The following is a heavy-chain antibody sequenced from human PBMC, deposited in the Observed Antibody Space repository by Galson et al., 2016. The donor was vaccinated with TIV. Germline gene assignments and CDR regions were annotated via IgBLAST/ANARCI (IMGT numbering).Heavy chain of an antibody. CDR1: GFSVSSNY. Sequence: SLRLSCAASGFSVSSNYMSWVRQAPGKGLEWVAIIYSGGATYFADSVKGRFIISRDNSKNMVYLQMNSLRAEDTAVYFCARPSSYYDISSYYPLDIWGQGILVTVSS. V-gene: IGHV3-66*02. CDR3: ARPSSYYDISSYYPLDI. J-gene: IGHJ4*02. CDR2: IYSGGAT. D-gene: IGHD3-22*01.